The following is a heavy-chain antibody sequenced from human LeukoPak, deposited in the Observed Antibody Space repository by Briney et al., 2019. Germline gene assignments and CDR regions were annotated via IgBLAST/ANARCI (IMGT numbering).Heavy chain of an antibody. J-gene: IGHJ4*02. V-gene: IGHV4-59*08. CDR1: GGSISSYY. D-gene: IGHD3-22*01. CDR3: AKGLGYYYDSSGYTIPRGYFDY. CDR2: IYYSGST. Sequence: SETLSLTCTVSGGSISSYYWSWIRQPPGKGLEWIGYIYYSGSTNYNPSLKSRVTISVDTSKNQFSLKLSSVTAADTAVYYCAKGLGYYYDSSGYTIPRGYFDYWGQGTLVTVSS.